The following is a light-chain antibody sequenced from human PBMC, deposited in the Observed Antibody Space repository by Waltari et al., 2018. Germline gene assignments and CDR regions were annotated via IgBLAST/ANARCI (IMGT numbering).Light chain of an antibody. Sequence: DIQMTQSPSSLSASVGDRVSIPCRASQAIGNYLAWYQQKPGKVPKLLIYAASILQSGVPSRFSGSGSGTDFTLTISSLQPEDVATYYCQKYVSAPPTFGQGTKVEIK. CDR2: AAS. V-gene: IGKV1-27*01. CDR1: QAIGNY. CDR3: QKYVSAPPT. J-gene: IGKJ1*01.